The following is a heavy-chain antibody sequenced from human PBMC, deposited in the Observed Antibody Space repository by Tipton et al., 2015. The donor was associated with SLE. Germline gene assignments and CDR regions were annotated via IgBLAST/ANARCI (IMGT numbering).Heavy chain of an antibody. J-gene: IGHJ6*02. Sequence: TLSLTCSVSGPSISSGYYWAWIRQSPGKGLEWIGSLYHTGSTYSNPSLKSRVTLSVDTSKNLFSLNLTSVTAADTAVYYCARDGALGVPYQYYGMDVWGQGTTVTVSS. D-gene: IGHD1-26*01. CDR2: LYHTGST. CDR3: ARDGALGVPYQYYGMDV. V-gene: IGHV4-38-2*02. CDR1: GPSISSGYY.